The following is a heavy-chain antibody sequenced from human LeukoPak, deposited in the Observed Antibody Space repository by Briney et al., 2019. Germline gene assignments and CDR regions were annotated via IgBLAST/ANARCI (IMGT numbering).Heavy chain of an antibody. CDR2: INPNSGGT. CDR1: GYTFTGYY. J-gene: IGHJ3*02. CDR3: ASQVTKSAFDI. D-gene: IGHD4-17*01. Sequence: ASVKVSCKASGYTFTGYYIHWVRQAPGQGLEWMGWINPNSGGTHYAQKFQGRVTMTRDTSISTAYMALTRLRSDDTAVYYCASQVTKSAFDIWGQGTLVTVSS. V-gene: IGHV1-2*02.